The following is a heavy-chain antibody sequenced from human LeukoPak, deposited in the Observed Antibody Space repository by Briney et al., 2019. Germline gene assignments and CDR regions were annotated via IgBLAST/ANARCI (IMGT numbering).Heavy chain of an antibody. CDR1: GGSFTGYY. V-gene: IGHV4-34*01. CDR3: ARGPTVIGAAAGYYYYYGMDV. CDR2: INHSGST. Sequence: SETLSLTCAVYGGSFTGYYWRWIRQPPGQGLEWIGEINHSGSTNYNPSLKSRVTISVDTSKNQFSLKLSSVTAADTAVYYCARGPTVIGAAAGYYYYYGMDVWGQGTTVTVSS. J-gene: IGHJ6*02. D-gene: IGHD6-13*01.